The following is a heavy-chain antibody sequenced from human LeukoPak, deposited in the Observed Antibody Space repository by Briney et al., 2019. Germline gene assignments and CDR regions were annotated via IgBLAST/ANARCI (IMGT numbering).Heavy chain of an antibody. CDR2: INHSGST. CDR1: GGSFSGYY. Sequence: SETLSLTCAVYGGSFSGYYRSWIRQPPGKGLEWIGEINHSGSTNYNPSLKSRVTISVDTSKNQFSLKLSSVTAADTAVYYCARGLLLPPDYWGQGTLVTVSS. V-gene: IGHV4-34*01. D-gene: IGHD3-10*01. CDR3: ARGLLLPPDY. J-gene: IGHJ4*02.